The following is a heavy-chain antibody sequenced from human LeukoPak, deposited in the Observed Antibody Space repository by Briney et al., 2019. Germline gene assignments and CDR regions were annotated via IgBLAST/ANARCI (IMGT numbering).Heavy chain of an antibody. CDR1: GYTFNNYD. V-gene: IGHV1-8*01. CDR2: MKVSTGKT. CDR3: ARSAEISGYWPNVVGLF. J-gene: IGHJ6*02. Sequence: ASVKVSCKASGYTFNNYDINWLRQAPGQGLEWMGWMKVSTGKTGYAQNFQGRVTMTSNTSISTAYMELSSLRSDDTAVYFCARSAEISGYWPNVVGLFWGRRTTFIVSS. D-gene: IGHD3-22*01.